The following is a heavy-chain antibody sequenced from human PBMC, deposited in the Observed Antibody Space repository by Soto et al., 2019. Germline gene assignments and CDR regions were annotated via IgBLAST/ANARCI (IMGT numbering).Heavy chain of an antibody. Sequence: QVQLVESGGGVVQPGKSLRLSCAGSGFTFSSYGMHWVRQAPGKGLEWVAFISYDGSNKYYADSVKGRVTISRDNSKNTQYLKMNSLRAEDTAVYFCAKALGELSPESFEYWGQGTLVTVSS. CDR1: GFTFSSYG. V-gene: IGHV3-30*18. J-gene: IGHJ4*02. CDR3: AKALGELSPESFEY. D-gene: IGHD3-16*02. CDR2: ISYDGSNK.